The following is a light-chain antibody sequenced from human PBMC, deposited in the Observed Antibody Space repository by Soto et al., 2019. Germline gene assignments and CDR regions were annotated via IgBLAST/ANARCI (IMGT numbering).Light chain of an antibody. V-gene: IGKV1-16*01. Sequence: DIPMTQSPSSLSAYLGDRVTITCRASQGISNYLAWYQQKPGRAPKLLIYSASSLQSGAPSRFTGSGSGTDFTLTITSLQPDDAAVYYCQQTRSFPLTFGGGTKVEI. CDR2: SAS. CDR1: QGISNY. J-gene: IGKJ4*01. CDR3: QQTRSFPLT.